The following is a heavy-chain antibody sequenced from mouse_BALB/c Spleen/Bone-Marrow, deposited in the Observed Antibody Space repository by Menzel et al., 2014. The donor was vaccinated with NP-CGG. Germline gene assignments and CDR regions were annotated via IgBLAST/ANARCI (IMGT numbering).Heavy chain of an antibody. CDR2: IYPGSGST. J-gene: IGHJ3*01. D-gene: IGHD1-2*01. Sequence: LQQSGSELVRPGASVKLSCKASGYTFTSYWMHWVKQRPGQGLEWIGNIYPGSGSTIYDEKFKSKATLTVDTSSSTAYMQLSSLTTEDSAVYYCTSLRLPYWGQGTLVTVSA. CDR1: GYTFTSYW. V-gene: IGHV1S22*01. CDR3: TSLRLPY.